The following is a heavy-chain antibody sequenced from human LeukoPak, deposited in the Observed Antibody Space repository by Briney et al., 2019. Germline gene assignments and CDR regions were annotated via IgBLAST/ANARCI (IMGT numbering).Heavy chain of an antibody. D-gene: IGHD4/OR15-4a*01. Sequence: PGGSLRLSCAASGFTFSSYSMNWVRQAPGKGLEWVSSISGSSSYIYYADSVKGRFTISRDNAKNSLYVQMNSLRAEDTAVYYCARRAGAYSHPYDYWGQGTLVTVSS. CDR1: GFTFSSYS. V-gene: IGHV3-21*04. CDR3: ARRAGAYSHPYDY. J-gene: IGHJ4*02. CDR2: ISGSSSYI.